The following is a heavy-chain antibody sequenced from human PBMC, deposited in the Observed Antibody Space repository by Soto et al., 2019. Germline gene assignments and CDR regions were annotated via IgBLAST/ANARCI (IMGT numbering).Heavy chain of an antibody. CDR2: ISSSSSYI. V-gene: IGHV3-21*01. D-gene: IGHD1-26*01. Sequence: GGSLRLSCAASGFTFSSYSMNWVRQAPGKGLEWVSSISSSSSYIYYADSVKGRFTISRDNAKNSLYLQMNSLRAEDTAVYYCAWLGQASVGAGPYYYGMDVWGQGTTVTVSS. J-gene: IGHJ6*02. CDR3: AWLGQASVGAGPYYYGMDV. CDR1: GFTFSSYS.